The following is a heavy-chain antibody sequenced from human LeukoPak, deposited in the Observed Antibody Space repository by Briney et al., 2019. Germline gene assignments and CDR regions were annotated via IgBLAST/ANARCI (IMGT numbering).Heavy chain of an antibody. CDR2: IYYSGST. CDR3: ASQTMVRDRHFDY. J-gene: IGHJ4*02. Sequence: SETLSLTCTVSGGSISSSIYYWGWLRQSPGKGLEWIGSIYYSGSTYYNPSLKSRVTLSVDTSKNQYSLKVTSVTAADTAVYYCASQTMVRDRHFDYWGQGTLVTVSS. D-gene: IGHD3-10*01. CDR1: GGSISSSIYY. V-gene: IGHV4-39*07.